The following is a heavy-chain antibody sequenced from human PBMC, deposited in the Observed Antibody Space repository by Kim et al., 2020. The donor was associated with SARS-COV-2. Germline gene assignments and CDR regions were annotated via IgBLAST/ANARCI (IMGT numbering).Heavy chain of an antibody. J-gene: IGHJ4*02. V-gene: IGHV3-11*01. Sequence: ADAVKGAFTISRENAKNSLYLQMNSLRAEDTALYYCARVGSTVAAGTIDYWGQGTLVTVSS. CDR3: ARVGSTVAAGTIDY. D-gene: IGHD6-13*01.